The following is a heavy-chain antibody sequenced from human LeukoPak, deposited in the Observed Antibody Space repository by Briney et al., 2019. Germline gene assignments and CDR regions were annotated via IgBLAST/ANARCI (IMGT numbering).Heavy chain of an antibody. CDR3: AREVITMVRGVNYYYMDV. J-gene: IGHJ6*03. Sequence: GGSLRLSSAASGFTFSSYSMNWIRQAPGKGLEWVSSISSSSSYIYYADSVKGRFTISRDNAKNSLYLQMNSLRAEDTAVYYCAREVITMVRGVNYYYMDVWGKGTTVTVSS. D-gene: IGHD3-10*01. CDR2: ISSSSSYI. V-gene: IGHV3-21*01. CDR1: GFTFSSYS.